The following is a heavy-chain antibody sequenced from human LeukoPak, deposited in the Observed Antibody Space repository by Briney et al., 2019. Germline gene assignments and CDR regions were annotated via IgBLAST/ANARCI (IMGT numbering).Heavy chain of an antibody. Sequence: SSETLSLTCTVSGGSISSYYWSWIRQPPGKGLEWIGYIYYSGTTNYNPSLKSRVTISIDTSKNQFSLKLSSVTAADTAVYYCARDRGSAGGFDYWGQGTLVTVSS. V-gene: IGHV4-59*01. CDR3: ARDRGSAGGFDY. CDR2: IYYSGTT. J-gene: IGHJ4*02. CDR1: GGSISSYY. D-gene: IGHD2-15*01.